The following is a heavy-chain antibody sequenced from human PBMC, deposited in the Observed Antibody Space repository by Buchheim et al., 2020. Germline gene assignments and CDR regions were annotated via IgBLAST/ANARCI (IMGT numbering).Heavy chain of an antibody. CDR2: IRYDGSNK. J-gene: IGHJ4*02. CDR1: GFTFSSYG. D-gene: IGHD1-26*01. V-gene: IGHV3-30*02. CDR3: AKVKVGNQGYYFDY. Sequence: QVQLVESGGGVVQPGRSLRLSCAASGFTFSSYGMHRVRQAPGKGLEWVAFIRYDGSNKYYADSVKGRFTISRDNSKNTLYLQMNSLRAEDTAVYYCAKVKVGNQGYYFDYWGQGTL.